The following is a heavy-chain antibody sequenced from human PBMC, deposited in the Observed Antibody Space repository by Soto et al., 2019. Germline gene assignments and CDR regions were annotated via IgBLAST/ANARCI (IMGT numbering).Heavy chain of an antibody. J-gene: IGHJ4*02. D-gene: IGHD6-13*01. CDR3: ARDKAAGETIIFDY. CDR1: GFTFSSYG. CDR2: IWYDGSNE. V-gene: IGHV3-33*01. Sequence: QVQLVESGGGVVKPGRSLRLSCAASGFTFSSYGMHWVRQAPGKGLEWVAVIWYDGSNEYYADSVKGRFTISRNNSKNTLYLQMNSLRAEDPAVYYCARDKAAGETIIFDYWGQGTLVTVSS.